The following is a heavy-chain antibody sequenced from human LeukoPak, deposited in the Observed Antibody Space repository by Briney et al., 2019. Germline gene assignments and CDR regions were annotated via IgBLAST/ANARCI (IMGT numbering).Heavy chain of an antibody. V-gene: IGHV3-9*01. CDR1: GFTFDDYA. J-gene: IGHJ4*02. D-gene: IGHD5-18*01. CDR3: AKGGYSYTYYYFDY. CDR2: ISWNSGVI. Sequence: GGSLRLSCAASGFTFDDYAMHWVRQAPGKGLEWVSGISWNSGVIDYADSVKGRFTISRDNAKNSLYLQMNSLRAEDTALYYCAKGGYSYTYYYFDYWGQGTLVTVSS.